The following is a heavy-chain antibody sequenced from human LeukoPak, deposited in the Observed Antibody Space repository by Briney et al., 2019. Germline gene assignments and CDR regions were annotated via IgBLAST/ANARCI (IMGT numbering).Heavy chain of an antibody. J-gene: IGHJ4*02. CDR3: ARETYYYGSGSYFGYFDY. Sequence: SGTLSLTCAVSGDSLSRSNWWSWVRQPPGKGLEWIGEIYHSGSTNYNPSLKSRVTISVDKSKNQFSLKLSSVTAAVTAVYYCARETYYYGSGSYFGYFDYWGQGTLVTVSS. D-gene: IGHD3-10*01. V-gene: IGHV4-4*02. CDR2: IYHSGST. CDR1: GDSLSRSNW.